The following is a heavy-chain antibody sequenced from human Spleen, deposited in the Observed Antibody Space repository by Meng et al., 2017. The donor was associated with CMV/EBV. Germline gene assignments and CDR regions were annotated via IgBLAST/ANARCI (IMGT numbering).Heavy chain of an antibody. D-gene: IGHD6-19*01. CDR1: GFTFSSFG. Sequence: LSLTCAASGFTFSSFGMHWVRQAPGKGLEWLAFIRYDASNEYYADSVKGRFTISRDNSKNTLYLQMDSLRAGDTAVYYCAKDQTSKPFTSGWPPFDYWGQGTLVTVSS. CDR3: AKDQTSKPFTSGWPPFDY. CDR2: IRYDASNE. V-gene: IGHV3-30*02. J-gene: IGHJ4*02.